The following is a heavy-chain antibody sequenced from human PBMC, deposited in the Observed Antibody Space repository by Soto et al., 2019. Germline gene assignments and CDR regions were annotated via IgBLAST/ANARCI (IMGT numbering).Heavy chain of an antibody. Sequence: SETLSLTCAVYGGSFSGYYWSWIRQPPGKGLEWIGEINHSGSTNYNPSLKSRVTISVDTSKNQFSLKLSSVTAADTAVYYCARGSRAKIFGVVTIYFDYWGQGTLVTVSS. CDR2: INHSGST. CDR3: ARGSRAKIFGVVTIYFDY. J-gene: IGHJ4*02. CDR1: GGSFSGYY. D-gene: IGHD3-3*01. V-gene: IGHV4-34*01.